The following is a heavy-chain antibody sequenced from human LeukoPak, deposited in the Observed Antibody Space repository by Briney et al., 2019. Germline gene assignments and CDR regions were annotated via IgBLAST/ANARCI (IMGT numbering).Heavy chain of an antibody. CDR1: GFTFSSYG. CDR2: ISYDGSNK. J-gene: IGHJ4*02. Sequence: GGSLRLSCAASGFTFSSYGTHWVRQAPGKGLEWVAVISYDGSNKYYADSVKGRFTISRDNSKNTLYLQMNSLRAEDTAVYYCARDSATYSSGPLLDYWGQGTLVTVSS. CDR3: ARDSATYSSGPLLDY. D-gene: IGHD6-19*01. V-gene: IGHV3-30*03.